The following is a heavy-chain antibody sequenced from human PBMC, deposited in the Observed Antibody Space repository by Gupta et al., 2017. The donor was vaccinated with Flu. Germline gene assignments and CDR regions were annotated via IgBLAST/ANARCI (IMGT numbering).Heavy chain of an antibody. D-gene: IGHD5-24*01. Sequence: QVQLVESGGGVVQPGRSLRLACAASGFTFNISGLPWVRQAPGKGLEWVAVISYDGSNTYYSDSLKGRFTISRDNSKNTLYLQMDSLRAEDTAVYYCAKGLRGYNVGNYYYGLDVWGQGTTVTVSS. V-gene: IGHV3-30*18. J-gene: IGHJ6*02. CDR3: AKGLRGYNVGNYYYGLDV. CDR1: GFTFNISG. CDR2: ISYDGSNT.